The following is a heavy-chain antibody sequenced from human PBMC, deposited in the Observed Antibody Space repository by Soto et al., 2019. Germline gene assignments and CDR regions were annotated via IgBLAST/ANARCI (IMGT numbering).Heavy chain of an antibody. CDR3: DKSSSSSSLGQYGVDV. D-gene: IGHD6-13*01. CDR2: IYISGST. V-gene: IGHV4-4*07. CDR1: GGSINSYY. Sequence: PSETLSLTCTVSGGSINSYYWYWIRQPAGKGLEWIGRIYISGSTNYNPSLKSRVTMSIDTSKNQFSLKVSSVTAADTAVYYCDKSSSSSSLGQYGVDVWGQGTTVT. J-gene: IGHJ6*02.